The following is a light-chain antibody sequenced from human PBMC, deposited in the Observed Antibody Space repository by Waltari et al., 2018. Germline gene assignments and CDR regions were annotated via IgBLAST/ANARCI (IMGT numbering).Light chain of an antibody. J-gene: IGLJ3*02. CDR3: SSYTRSSTFL. CDR1: SSDVGYYNY. CDR2: DVN. V-gene: IGLV2-14*01. Sequence: QSALTQPASVSASPGPSISISCTETSSDVGYYNYVSWYQQHPGKAPKLIIYDVNKRPSGVSNRFSASKSGNTASLTISGLQPEDEADYYCSSYTRSSTFLFGGGTKLTVL.